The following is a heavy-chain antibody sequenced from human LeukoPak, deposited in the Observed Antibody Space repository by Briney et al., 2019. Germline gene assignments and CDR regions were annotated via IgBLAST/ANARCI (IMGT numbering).Heavy chain of an antibody. D-gene: IGHD3-22*01. V-gene: IGHV3-21*04. CDR3: AKDYLDISGYYNYDAFHI. J-gene: IGHJ3*02. CDR1: GFTFSSHS. CDR2: ISSSSSYI. Sequence: GGSLRLSCAASGFTFSSHSMNWVRQAPGKGLEWVSSISSSSSYIYYADSVKGRFTISRDNAKNSLYLQMDSLRAEDTAVYYCAKDYLDISGYYNYDAFHIWGQGTMVTVSS.